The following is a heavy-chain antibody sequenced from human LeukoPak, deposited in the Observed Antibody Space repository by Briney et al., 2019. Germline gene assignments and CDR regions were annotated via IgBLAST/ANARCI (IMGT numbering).Heavy chain of an antibody. Sequence: PGGSLRLSCAASGFTFSSYSMNWVRQAPGKGLEWVSSISSSSSYIYYADSVKGRFTISRDNAKNSLYLQMNSLRAEDTAVYYCARVGGYYYSSGTFYQFDYWGQGTLVTVSS. CDR3: ARVGGYYYSSGTFYQFDY. J-gene: IGHJ4*02. CDR1: GFTFSSYS. D-gene: IGHD3-10*01. V-gene: IGHV3-21*04. CDR2: ISSSSSYI.